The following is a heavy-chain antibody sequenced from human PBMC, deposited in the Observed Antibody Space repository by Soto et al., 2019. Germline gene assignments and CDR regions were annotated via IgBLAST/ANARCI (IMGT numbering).Heavy chain of an antibody. V-gene: IGHV4-59*01. CDR1: VGSISSYY. D-gene: IGHD2-15*01. CDR2: IYYSGST. J-gene: IGHJ4*02. CDR3: ARRYGRNFDY. Sequence: PSETLSLTCTVSVGSISSYYWSWIRQPPGKGLEWIGYIYYSGSTNYNPSLKSRVTISVDTSKNQFSLKLSSVTAADTAVYYCARRYGRNFDYWGQGTLVTVSS.